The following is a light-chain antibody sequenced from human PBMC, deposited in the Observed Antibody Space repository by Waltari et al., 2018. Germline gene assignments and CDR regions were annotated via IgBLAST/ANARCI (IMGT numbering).Light chain of an antibody. CDR1: SSNIGSNT. V-gene: IGLV1-44*01. CDR2: SNV. Sequence: QSVLTQPPSASGTPGQRVTISCSGISSNIGSNTVNWYQQLPGTAPTLLIYSNVPRPYGVPDRFSGSKSGTSASLAISGLQSEDEADYYCATWDDSLNGRVFGGGTKLTVL. CDR3: ATWDDSLNGRV. J-gene: IGLJ3*02.